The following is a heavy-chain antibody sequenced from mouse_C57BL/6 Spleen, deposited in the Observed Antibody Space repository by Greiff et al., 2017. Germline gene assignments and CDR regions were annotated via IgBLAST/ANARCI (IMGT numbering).Heavy chain of an antibody. CDR2: IDPTSGGT. CDR3: ALLGAQADYFDD. J-gene: IGHJ2*01. D-gene: IGHD3-2*02. V-gene: IGHV1-72*01. CDR1: GYTFTSYW. Sequence: QVQLQQPGAELVKPGASVKLSCKASGYTFTSYWMHWVKQRPGRGLEWIGRIDPTSGGTKYNEEFKSKATLTVDQPSSTAYMQLSSLTSEDSAVDYCALLGAQADYFDDWGQGTTLTVAS.